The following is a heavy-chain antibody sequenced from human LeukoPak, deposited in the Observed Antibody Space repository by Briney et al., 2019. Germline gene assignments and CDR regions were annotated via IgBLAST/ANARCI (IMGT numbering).Heavy chain of an antibody. CDR3: ARGPIVVGTYYYMDV. CDR2: IYSGGIT. CDR1: GFTVSSYY. V-gene: IGHV3-53*01. D-gene: IGHD2-2*01. Sequence: GGSLRLSCEASGFTVSSYYMSWVRQAPGKGLEWVSGIYSGGITNYADSVKGRFTSSRDNTKNTLYLQMNSVSVEDTAVYYCARGPIVVGTYYYMDVWGKGTTVTVSS. J-gene: IGHJ6*03.